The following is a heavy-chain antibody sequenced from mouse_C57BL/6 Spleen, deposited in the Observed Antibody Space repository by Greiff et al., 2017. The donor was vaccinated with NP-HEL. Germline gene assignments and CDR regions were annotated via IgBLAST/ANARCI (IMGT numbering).Heavy chain of an antibody. Sequence: EVQGVESGGDLVKPGGSLKLSCAASGFTFSSYGMSWVRQTPDKRLEWVATISSGGSYTYYPDSVKGRFTISRDNAKNTLYLQMSSLKSEDTAMYYCASSTAQAGAYWGQGTLVTVSA. CDR2: ISSGGSYT. CDR1: GFTFSSYG. J-gene: IGHJ3*01. CDR3: ASSTAQAGAY. V-gene: IGHV5-6*01. D-gene: IGHD3-2*02.